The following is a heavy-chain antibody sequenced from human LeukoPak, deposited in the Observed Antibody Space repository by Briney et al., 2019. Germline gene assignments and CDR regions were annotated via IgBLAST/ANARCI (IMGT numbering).Heavy chain of an antibody. CDR2: ISGNSGSI. J-gene: IGHJ4*02. Sequence: PEGSLRLSCAASGFTFDDYGMHWVRQAPGKGLRWVSGISGNSGSIHFADSVKGRFTLSRDNAKNSLYLQMRSLRVEDTAFYYCAKGDRAADGYFDSWGQGTLVTVSS. CDR3: AKGDRAADGYFDS. CDR1: GFTFDDYG. V-gene: IGHV3-9*01. D-gene: IGHD6-25*01.